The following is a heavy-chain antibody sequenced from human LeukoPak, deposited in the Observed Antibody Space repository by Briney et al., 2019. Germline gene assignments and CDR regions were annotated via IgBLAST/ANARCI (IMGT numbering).Heavy chain of an antibody. CDR2: ISSSSSYI. D-gene: IGHD1-20*01. V-gene: IGHV3-21*01. CDR1: GFTFSSYN. J-gene: IGHJ4*02. CDR3: ARDNGHNWNFDY. Sequence: GGSLRLSCAASGFTFSSYNMNWVRQAPGKGLEWVSSISSSSSYIYYADSVKGRFTISRDNAKNSLYLQMNSLRAEDTAVYYCARDNGHNWNFDYWGQGTLVTVSS.